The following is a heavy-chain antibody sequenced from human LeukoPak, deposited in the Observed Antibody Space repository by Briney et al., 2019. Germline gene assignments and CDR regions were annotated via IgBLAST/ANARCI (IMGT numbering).Heavy chain of an antibody. CDR1: GFTFSTYS. J-gene: IGHJ4*02. CDR3: ARDSYQRRGYTYGRSFGY. V-gene: IGHV3-48*01. D-gene: IGHD5-18*01. CDR2: INSVYRAI. Sequence: GGSLRLSCAASGFTFSTYSMTWVRQAPGKGLEWVAYINSVYRAIYYADSVKGRFTISRDNAKNSLYLQMNSLRGEDTAVYFCARDSYQRRGYTYGRSFGYWGQGTLVTVSS.